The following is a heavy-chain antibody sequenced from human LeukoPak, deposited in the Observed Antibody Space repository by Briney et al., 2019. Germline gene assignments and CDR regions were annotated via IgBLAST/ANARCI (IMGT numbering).Heavy chain of an antibody. D-gene: IGHD2-2*01. V-gene: IGHV3-74*01. CDR1: GLTFSGYW. CDR2: LNRDGSST. CDR3: TRDGYCSSSSCYPDY. J-gene: IGHJ4*02. Sequence: GGSLRLSCAASGLTFSGYWMRGVRQVPGKSLMWVSRLNRDGSSTSYADSVKGRFTISRDNAKNTLYLQMNSLRVEDTAVYYCTRDGYCSSSSCYPDYWGQGTLVTVSS.